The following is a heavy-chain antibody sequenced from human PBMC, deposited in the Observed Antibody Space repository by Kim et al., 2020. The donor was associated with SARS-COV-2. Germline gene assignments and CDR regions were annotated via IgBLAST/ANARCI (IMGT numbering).Heavy chain of an antibody. V-gene: IGHV4-31*02. CDR3: AREVVGATFDY. J-gene: IGHJ4*02. CDR2: T. Sequence: TYYHPHPKSRVTISVDTSKNQFSLKLSSVTAADTAVYYCAREVVGATFDYWGQGTLVTVSS. D-gene: IGHD1-26*01.